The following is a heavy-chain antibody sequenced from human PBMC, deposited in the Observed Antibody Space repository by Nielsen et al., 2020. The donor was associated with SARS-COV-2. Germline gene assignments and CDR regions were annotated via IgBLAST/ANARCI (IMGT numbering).Heavy chain of an antibody. CDR1: GSTLDDYA. J-gene: IGHJ5*02. D-gene: IGHD6-13*01. Sequence: GGSLRPPCPAPGSTLDDYAMHWARHAPGKGLEWAPGISWNSGSIGYADSVKGRFTISRDNAKNSLYLQMNSLRVADTAVYYCVRDSRYSNTWYRWFDPWGQGTLVTVSS. CDR3: VRDSRYSNTWYRWFDP. V-gene: IGHV3-9*01. CDR2: ISWNSGSI.